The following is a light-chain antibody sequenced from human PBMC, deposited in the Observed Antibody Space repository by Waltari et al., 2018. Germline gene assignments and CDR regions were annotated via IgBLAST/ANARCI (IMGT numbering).Light chain of an antibody. Sequence: QSALTQPRSVSGSPGQSVNISCAGTSRDVGGYDLVFWFQQHPGKVPKLLIYDVNERPSDVPDRFSGSKSANTASLTISGLQTEDEADYYCCSFAGSYTYVFGSGTRVTVL. V-gene: IGLV2-11*01. J-gene: IGLJ1*01. CDR1: SRDVGGYDL. CDR3: CSFAGSYTYV. CDR2: DVN.